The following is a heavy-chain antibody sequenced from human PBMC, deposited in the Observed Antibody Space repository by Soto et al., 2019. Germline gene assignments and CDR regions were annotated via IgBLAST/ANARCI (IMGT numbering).Heavy chain of an antibody. J-gene: IGHJ4*02. CDR3: AKLGFWSGYYHYYFDY. CDR1: GFTFSSYA. CDR2: ISGSGVST. V-gene: IGHV3-23*01. Sequence: GGSLRLSCAASGFTFSSYAMSWVRQAPGKGLEWVSAISGSGVSTYYADSVKGRFTISRDNSKNTLYLQMNSLRAEDTAVYYCAKLGFWSGYYHYYFDYWGQGTLVTVSS. D-gene: IGHD3-3*01.